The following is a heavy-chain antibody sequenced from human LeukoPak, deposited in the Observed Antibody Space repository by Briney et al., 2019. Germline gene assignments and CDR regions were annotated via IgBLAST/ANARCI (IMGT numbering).Heavy chain of an antibody. D-gene: IGHD6-6*01. V-gene: IGHV4-4*07. CDR3: ARTGGFGSSFYFDY. CDR2: IYSTGST. J-gene: IGHJ4*02. Sequence: SETLSLTCTVSGGSINSYYWMWIRQPAGKGLEWIGRIYSTGSTSYNPSLKSRVTMSVDTSKNQFSLKLSSVTAADTAVYYCARTGGFGSSFYFDYWGQGTLVTVSS. CDR1: GGSINSYY.